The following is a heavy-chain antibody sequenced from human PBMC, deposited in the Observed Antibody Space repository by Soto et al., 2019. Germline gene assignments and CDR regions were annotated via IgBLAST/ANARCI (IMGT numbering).Heavy chain of an antibody. D-gene: IGHD3-22*01. J-gene: IGHJ4*02. CDR1: GFTFSSYA. CDR3: AKLGYYYDSSGYYYGDY. CDR2: ISGSGGST. Sequence: GGSLRLSCAASGFTFSSYAMSWVRQAPGKGLEWVSAISGSGGSTYYADSVKGRFTISRDNSKNTLYLKMNSLRAEDTAVYYCAKLGYYYDSSGYYYGDYWGQGTLVTVSS. V-gene: IGHV3-23*01.